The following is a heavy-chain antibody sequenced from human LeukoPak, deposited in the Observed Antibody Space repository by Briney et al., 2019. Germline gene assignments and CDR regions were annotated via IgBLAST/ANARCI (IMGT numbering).Heavy chain of an antibody. Sequence: GGSLRLSCAASGFTFRGFSMSWVRQSPTKGLQWVANIKQDGSERYYVDSVKGRFTISRDNAKNSLSLQMNNLRVEDTAVYYCVRQLGGSGSYWGQGTLVTVSS. CDR3: VRQLGGSGSY. D-gene: IGHD3-10*01. CDR2: IKQDGSER. V-gene: IGHV3-7*01. J-gene: IGHJ4*02. CDR1: GFTFRGFS.